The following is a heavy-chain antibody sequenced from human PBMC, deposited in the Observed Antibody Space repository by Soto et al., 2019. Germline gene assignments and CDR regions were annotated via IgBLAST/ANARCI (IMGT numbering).Heavy chain of an antibody. Sequence: SETLSLTCTVSGGSISSYFWSWIRQPPGKGLEWIGYMYYSGSTNYNPSLKSRVTISVDPSKNQVSLNLRSVTAADTAVYSCVRADRNWFDPWGQGTLVTVSS. CDR2: MYYSGST. CDR1: GGSISSYF. J-gene: IGHJ5*02. CDR3: VRADRNWFDP. D-gene: IGHD2-15*01. V-gene: IGHV4-59*01.